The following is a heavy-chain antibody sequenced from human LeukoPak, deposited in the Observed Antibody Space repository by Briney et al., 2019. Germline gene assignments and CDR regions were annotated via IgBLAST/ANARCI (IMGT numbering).Heavy chain of an antibody. Sequence: GGSLRLSCVASEFTFSNYAMSWVRQAPGKGLEWVSTISASSGNTYYVESVKGRFAISRDVSENTLYLQMNSLRAEDTAVYYCARVWSMIREYVEYWGQGTLVTVSS. CDR1: EFTFSNYA. V-gene: IGHV3-23*01. CDR2: ISASSGNT. CDR3: ARVWSMIREYVEY. D-gene: IGHD3-10*01. J-gene: IGHJ4*02.